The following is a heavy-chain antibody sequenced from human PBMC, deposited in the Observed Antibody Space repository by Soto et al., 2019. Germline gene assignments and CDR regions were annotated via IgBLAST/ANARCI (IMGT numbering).Heavy chain of an antibody. D-gene: IGHD3-22*01. J-gene: IGHJ5*02. CDR3: AHTKDSSGFLTS. CDR2: IHWNDDK. Sequence: QITLKESGPPLVKPTQTLTLTYSFSGFSLSAYGVRVIWFRQPPGETLEWLALIHWNDDKRYSPYLKSRLTITKDTSKNQVVLTLTNLDPLDTGTYFCAHTKDSSGFLTSWGQGILVTVSS. CDR1: GFSLSAYGVR. V-gene: IGHV2-5*01.